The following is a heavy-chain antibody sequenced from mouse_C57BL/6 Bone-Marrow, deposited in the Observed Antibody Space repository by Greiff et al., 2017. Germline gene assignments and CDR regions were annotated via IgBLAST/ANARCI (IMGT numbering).Heavy chain of an antibody. D-gene: IGHD3-3*01. CDR1: GYSFTSYY. V-gene: IGHV1-66*01. CDR3: AKGPQAWFAY. CDR2: IYPGSGNT. J-gene: IGHJ3*01. Sequence: QVQLQQSGPELVKPGASVKISCKASGYSFTSYYIHWVKQRPGQGLAWIGWIYPGSGNTKYNEKFKGKATLTADTSSSTAYMQLSSLTSEDSAVYYCAKGPQAWFAYWGQGTLVTVSA.